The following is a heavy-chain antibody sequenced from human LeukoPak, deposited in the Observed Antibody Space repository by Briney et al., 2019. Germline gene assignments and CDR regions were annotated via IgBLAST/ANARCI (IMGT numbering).Heavy chain of an antibody. D-gene: IGHD2-21*01. CDR2: MNPNSGNT. J-gene: IGHJ4*02. V-gene: IGHV1-8*01. CDR3: ARGQTGDYRFDY. CDR1: GYTFTSYD. Sequence: ASVKVSCKASGYTFTSYDINWVRQATGQGLEWMGWMNPNSGNTGYAQKFQGRVTVTRNTSISTAYMELSSLRSEDTAVYYCARGQTGDYRFDYWGQGTLVTVSS.